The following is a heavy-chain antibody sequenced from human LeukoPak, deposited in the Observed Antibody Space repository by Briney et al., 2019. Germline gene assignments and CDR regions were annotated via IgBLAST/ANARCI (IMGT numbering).Heavy chain of an antibody. J-gene: IGHJ4*02. D-gene: IGHD1-26*01. CDR1: GFTFSYYR. CDR3: AKSHLPNAYSGTYYCDY. Sequence: PGGSLRLSCAASGFTFSYYRMHWVRQAPGKGLEWVAFIRYDESKKFYGDSVKGRFTISRDNSKNTLYLQMNSLRTEDTAVYYCAKSHLPNAYSGTYYCDYWGQGTLVTVSS. V-gene: IGHV3-30*02. CDR2: IRYDESKK.